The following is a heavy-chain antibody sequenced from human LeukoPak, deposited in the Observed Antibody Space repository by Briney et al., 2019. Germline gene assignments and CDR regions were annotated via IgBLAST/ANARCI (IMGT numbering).Heavy chain of an antibody. V-gene: IGHV1-2*02. CDR1: GYTFTGYY. CDR3: AGRKPDCSGPTCPFDY. D-gene: IGHD2-8*02. J-gene: IGHJ4*02. CDR2: INPNSGGT. Sequence: ASVKVSCKAFGYTFTGYYIHWVRQAPGQGLEWMGWINPNSGGTNYPQKFQGRVTVTRDTSISTAYMELNRLRSDDTAVYYCAGRKPDCSGPTCPFDYWGQGTLVTVSS.